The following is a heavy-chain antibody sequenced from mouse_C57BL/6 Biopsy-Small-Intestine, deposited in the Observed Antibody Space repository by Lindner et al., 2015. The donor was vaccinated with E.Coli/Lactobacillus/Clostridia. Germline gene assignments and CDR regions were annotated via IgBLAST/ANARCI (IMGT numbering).Heavy chain of an antibody. CDR1: GFSFTGYY. CDR3: GRSYYDYLDY. J-gene: IGHJ2*01. CDR2: INPSTGGT. Sequence: VQLQESGPELVKPGASVMISCRASGFSFTGYYMNWMKQSPEKSLEWIGEINPSTGGTTYNQKFKAKATLTVDKFSSTAYMQLKSLTFEDSAVYFCGRSYYDYLDYWGQGTTLTVSS. D-gene: IGHD2-4*01. V-gene: IGHV1-42*01.